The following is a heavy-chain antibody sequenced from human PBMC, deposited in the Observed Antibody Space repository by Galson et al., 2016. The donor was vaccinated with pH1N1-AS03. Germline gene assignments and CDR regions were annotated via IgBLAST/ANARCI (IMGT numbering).Heavy chain of an antibody. CDR3: ARARTTATKGEIGF. J-gene: IGHJ4*02. CDR1: GDTLKNYI. V-gene: IGHV1-69*13. CDR2: FDPRFGTA. D-gene: IGHD4-11*01. Sequence: SVKVYCKASGDTLKNYIISWVRQAPGQGLEWTGGFDPRFGTARYAQNLQRRVTITVDESTSTAYLELSSLRSEDTAVYYCARARTTATKGEIGFWGQGTLVTVSS.